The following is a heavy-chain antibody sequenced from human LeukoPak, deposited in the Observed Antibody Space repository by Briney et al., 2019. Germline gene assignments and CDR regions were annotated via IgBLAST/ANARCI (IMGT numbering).Heavy chain of an antibody. CDR2: IWYDGSNK. D-gene: IGHD6-13*01. Sequence: GGSLRLSCAASGFTFSSYGMHWVRQAPGKGLEWVAVIWYDGSNKYYADSVKGRFTISRDNSKNTLYLQMNSLRAEDTAVYYCARDGSPYSSSWYADYWGQGTLVTVSS. J-gene: IGHJ4*02. CDR1: GFTFSSYG. V-gene: IGHV3-33*01. CDR3: ARDGSPYSSSWYADY.